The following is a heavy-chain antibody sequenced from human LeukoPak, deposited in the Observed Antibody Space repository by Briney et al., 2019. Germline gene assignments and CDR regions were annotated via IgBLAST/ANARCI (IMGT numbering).Heavy chain of an antibody. J-gene: IGHJ4*02. CDR3: ARDPRGGTLDY. CDR2: IHSDGRST. V-gene: IGHV3-74*01. D-gene: IGHD3-10*01. CDR1: GFTFSSYW. Sequence: GGSLRLSCAASGFTFSSYWMHWVRQAPGKGLVWVSRIHSDGRSTDYADSVKGRFTISRDNAKNTLNLQMNSLRAEDTAVYYYARDPRGGTLDYWGQGALVTVSS.